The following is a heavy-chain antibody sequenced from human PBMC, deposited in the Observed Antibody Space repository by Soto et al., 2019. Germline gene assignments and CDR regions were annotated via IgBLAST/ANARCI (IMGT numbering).Heavy chain of an antibody. J-gene: IGHJ4*02. Sequence: SETLSLTCTVSGGSISSYYWSWIRQPPGKGLEWIGYIYYSGSTNYNPSLKSRVTIPVDTSKNQFSLKLSSVTAADTAVYYCARGPSHLSSSWYSVDYWGQGTLVTVSS. CDR2: IYYSGST. CDR1: GGSISSYY. CDR3: ARGPSHLSSSWYSVDY. V-gene: IGHV4-59*01. D-gene: IGHD6-13*01.